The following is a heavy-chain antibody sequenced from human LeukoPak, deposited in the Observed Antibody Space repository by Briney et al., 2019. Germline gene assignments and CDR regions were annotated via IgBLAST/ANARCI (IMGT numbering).Heavy chain of an antibody. CDR3: ARGRDYGDPFDY. CDR1: GGSISRSYYY. D-gene: IGHD4-17*01. J-gene: IGHJ4*02. Sequence: SETLSLTCTVSGGSISRSYYYWGWIRQPPGKGLEWIGSIYYSGSTYYNPSLKSRVTISVDTSKNQFSLKLSSVTAADTAVYYCARGRDYGDPFDYWGQGTLVTVSS. V-gene: IGHV4-39*07. CDR2: IYYSGST.